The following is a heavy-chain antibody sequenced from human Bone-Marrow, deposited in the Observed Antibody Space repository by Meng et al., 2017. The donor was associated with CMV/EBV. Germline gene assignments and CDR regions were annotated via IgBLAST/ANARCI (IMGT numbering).Heavy chain of an antibody. V-gene: IGHV3-30*02. J-gene: IGHJ6*02. CDR1: GFTFSSYG. D-gene: IGHD4-11*01. CDR2: IRYDGSNK. Sequence: GGPLRLSCAASGFTFSSYGMHWVRQAPGKGLEWVAFIRYDGSNKYYADSVKGRFTISRDNSKNTLYPQMNSLRAEDTAVYYCAKGTTTVTTGHYYYYGMDVWGQGTTVTVSS. CDR3: AKGTTTVTTGHYYYYGMDV.